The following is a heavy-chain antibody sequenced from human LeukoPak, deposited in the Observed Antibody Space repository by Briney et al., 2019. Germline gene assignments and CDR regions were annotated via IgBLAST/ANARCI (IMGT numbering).Heavy chain of an antibody. V-gene: IGHV3-21*06. CDR2: ISSSSSYI. D-gene: IGHD3-16*01. CDR3: VRQMIRFWFDP. Sequence: GGSLRLSCAASGLTFSRYSMNWVRQAPGKGLEWVSSISSSSSYIYYADSVKGRFTISRDNAKNSLFLQMNSLRAEDTAVYYCVRQMIRFWFDPWGQGTQVTVSS. CDR1: GLTFSRYS. J-gene: IGHJ5*02.